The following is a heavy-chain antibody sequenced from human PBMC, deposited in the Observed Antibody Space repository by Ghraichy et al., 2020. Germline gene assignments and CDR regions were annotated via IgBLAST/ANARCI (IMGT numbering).Heavy chain of an antibody. CDR2: ITDSGSST. J-gene: IGHJ4*02. CDR1: GFSFSSYT. CDR3: AKTPSTYCGGDCGGY. V-gene: IGHV3-23*01. D-gene: IGHD2-21*01. Sequence: GSLNISCAATGFSFSSYTMHWVRQAPGKGLEWVSGITDSGSSTYYADSVKGRFTISRDNSKSTLYLQMNSLRAEDTAVYYCAKTPSTYCGGDCGGYWGQGTLVTVSS.